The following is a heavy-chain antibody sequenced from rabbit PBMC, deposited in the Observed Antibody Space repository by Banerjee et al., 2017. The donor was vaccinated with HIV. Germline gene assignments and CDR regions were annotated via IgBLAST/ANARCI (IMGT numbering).Heavy chain of an antibody. D-gene: IGHD1-1*01. J-gene: IGHJ4*01. CDR3: VRGASASGYYSL. V-gene: IGHV1S47*01. CDR2: IDLLFGTT. CDR1: GFDFSGTG. Sequence: QEQLMESGGGLVQPGGSLKLSCEASGFDFSGTGVSWVRQAPGKGLEWIGYIDLLFGTTYYANWVNGRFTISSHNAQNTLYLQLHSLTAADTATYFCVRGASASGYYSLWGQGTLVTVS.